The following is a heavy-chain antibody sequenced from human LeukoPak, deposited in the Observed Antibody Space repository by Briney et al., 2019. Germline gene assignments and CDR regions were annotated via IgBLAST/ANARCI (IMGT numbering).Heavy chain of an antibody. V-gene: IGHV1-8*01. CDR3: AREVTTVIYYYYYGMDV. J-gene: IGHJ6*02. Sequence: ASVKVSCKASGYTFTSYDVNWVQQVPGQGLEWMGWMNPNSGNTGYAQKFQGRVTMTRDTSISTAYMELSSLRSEDTAVYYCAREVTTVIYYYYYGMDVWGQGTTVTVSS. CDR2: MNPNSGNT. D-gene: IGHD4-17*01. CDR1: GYTFTSYD.